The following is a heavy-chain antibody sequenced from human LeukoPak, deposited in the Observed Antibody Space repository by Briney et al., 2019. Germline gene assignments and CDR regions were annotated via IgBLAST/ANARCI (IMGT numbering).Heavy chain of an antibody. CDR1: GGSISSSSYY. CDR2: IYYSGST. Sequence: PSETLSLTCTVSGGSISSSSYYWGWIRQPPGKGLEWIGSIYYSGSTYYNPSLKSRVTISVDTSKNQFSLKLSSVTAADTAVYYCARLTIFGVVWDAFDIWGQGTMVTVSS. V-gene: IGHV4-39*01. J-gene: IGHJ3*02. D-gene: IGHD3-3*01. CDR3: ARLTIFGVVWDAFDI.